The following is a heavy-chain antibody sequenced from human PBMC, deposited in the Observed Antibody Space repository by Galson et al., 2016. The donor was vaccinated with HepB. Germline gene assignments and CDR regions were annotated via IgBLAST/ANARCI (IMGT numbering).Heavy chain of an antibody. CDR1: GFTFSTYA. CDR3: ARDDGDYSNSY. CDR2: ISTSGAYM. J-gene: IGHJ4*02. Sequence: SLRLSCAASGFTFSTYAMSWVRQAPGKGLEWVSAISTSGAYMYYADSVAGRFTISRDNSQNMLYLQLNSLRADDTAVYYCARDDGDYSNSYWGQGTLVTVSS. V-gene: IGHV3-23*01. D-gene: IGHD4-11*01.